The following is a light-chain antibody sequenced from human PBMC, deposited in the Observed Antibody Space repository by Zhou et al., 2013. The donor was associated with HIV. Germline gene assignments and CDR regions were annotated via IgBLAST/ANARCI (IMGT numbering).Light chain of an antibody. CDR2: GAS. V-gene: IGKV1-27*01. J-gene: IGKJ4*01. CDR1: QGIYNY. CDR3: QKXNTAPPT. Sequence: DSQMTQSPSSLSASLGDRVTITCRASQGIYNYLAWYQQKPGKPPKLLISGASTLHSGVPPRFSGSGSTTDFTLTISSLQPEDVATYYCQKXNTAPPTFGGGTKVEI.